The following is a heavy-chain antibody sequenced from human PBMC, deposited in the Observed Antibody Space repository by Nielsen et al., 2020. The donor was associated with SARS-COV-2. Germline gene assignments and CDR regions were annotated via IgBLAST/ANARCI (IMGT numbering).Heavy chain of an antibody. J-gene: IGHJ6*02. V-gene: IGHV3-9*01. CDR2: ISWNSGSI. CDR3: ARDWSSGSGSSYCYYGMDV. D-gene: IGHD3-10*01. Sequence: VRQAPGKGLEWVSGISWNSGSIGYADSVKGRFTISRDNAKNSLYLQMNSLRAEDTAVYYCARDWSSGSGSSYCYYGMDVWGQGTTVTVSS.